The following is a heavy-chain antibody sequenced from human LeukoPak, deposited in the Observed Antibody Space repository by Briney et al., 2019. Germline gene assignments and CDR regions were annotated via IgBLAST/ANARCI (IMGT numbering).Heavy chain of an antibody. CDR2: ISSNGGST. CDR3: VKGGIAVVPKGYFDY. D-gene: IGHD6-19*01. Sequence: AGGSLRLSCSASGFTFSSYGMHWVRQAPGKGLEYVSGISSNGGSTNQADSVKGRFTISRDNSKNTLDLQMSSLRPEDTAVYYCVKGGIAVVPKGYFDYWGQGTLVTVSS. V-gene: IGHV3-64D*06. CDR1: GFTFSSYG. J-gene: IGHJ4*02.